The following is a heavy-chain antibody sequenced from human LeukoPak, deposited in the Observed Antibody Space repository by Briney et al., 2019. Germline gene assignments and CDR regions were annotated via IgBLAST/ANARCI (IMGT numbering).Heavy chain of an antibody. D-gene: IGHD2-2*01. CDR3: ARGGYQLLRY. J-gene: IGHJ4*02. Sequence: PGGSLRLSCAASGFTFSSYWMSWVRQAPGKALEWVANIKQDGSEKYYVDSVKGRFTVSRDNAKNSLYLQLNSLRAEDTAVYYCARGGYQLLRYWGQGTLVTVSS. CDR2: IKQDGSEK. V-gene: IGHV3-7*03. CDR1: GFTFSSYW.